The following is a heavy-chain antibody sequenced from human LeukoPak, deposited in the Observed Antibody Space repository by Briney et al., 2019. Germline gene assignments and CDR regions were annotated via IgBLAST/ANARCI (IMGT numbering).Heavy chain of an antibody. CDR2: ISTSGSTK. D-gene: IGHD7-27*01. CDR3: VRNWGHDD. Sequence: PGGSLRLSCAASGFSFNTYEMSWVRQAPGKGLEWISYISTSGSTKHYAESVKGRFTISRDNAQNSLYLQMNTLRAEDTAVYYCVRNWGHDDWGQGTLVTVSS. J-gene: IGHJ4*02. V-gene: IGHV3-48*03. CDR1: GFSFNTYE.